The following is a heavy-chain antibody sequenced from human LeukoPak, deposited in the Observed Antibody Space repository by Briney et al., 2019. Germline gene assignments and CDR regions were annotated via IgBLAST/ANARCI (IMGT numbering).Heavy chain of an antibody. CDR2: IYYSGST. J-gene: IGHJ5*02. CDR3: ASSALSYYDFWSGNNWFDP. D-gene: IGHD3-3*01. V-gene: IGHV4-59*01. Sequence: SETLSLTCAVSGGSISSYYWSWIRQPPGKGLEWIGYIYYSGSTNYNPSLKSRVTISVDTSKNQFSLKLSSVTAADTAVYYCASSALSYYDFWSGNNWFDPWGQGTLVTVSS. CDR1: GGSISSYY.